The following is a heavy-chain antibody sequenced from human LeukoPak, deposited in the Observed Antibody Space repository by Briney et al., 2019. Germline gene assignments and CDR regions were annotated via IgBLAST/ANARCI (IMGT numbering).Heavy chain of an antibody. CDR1: GFTFSSYG. J-gene: IGHJ3*02. CDR3: AKDRYSSGWASAFDI. Sequence: GRSLRLSCAASGFTFSSYGMHWVRQAPGKGLEWVAVISYDGTNQYYADSVKGRFTISRDNSQNTLHLQMNSLRAEDTAVYYCAKDRYSSGWASAFDIWRQGTMVTVSS. CDR2: ISYDGTNQ. D-gene: IGHD6-19*01. V-gene: IGHV3-30*18.